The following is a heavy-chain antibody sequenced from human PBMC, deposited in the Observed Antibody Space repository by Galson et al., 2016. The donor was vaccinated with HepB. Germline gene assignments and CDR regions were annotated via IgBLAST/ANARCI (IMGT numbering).Heavy chain of an antibody. CDR3: ARAVVVAPRWWFDP. Sequence: SLRLSCAASGFTFSGYWMTWVRQAPGKGLEWVANINPDGSEEYYVDSVQGRFTISRDNAKNSLFLQMNSLRAEDTALYYCARAVVVAPRWWFDPWGQGTLVIVSS. V-gene: IGHV3-7*03. CDR2: INPDGSEE. J-gene: IGHJ5*02. D-gene: IGHD2-15*01. CDR1: GFTFSGYW.